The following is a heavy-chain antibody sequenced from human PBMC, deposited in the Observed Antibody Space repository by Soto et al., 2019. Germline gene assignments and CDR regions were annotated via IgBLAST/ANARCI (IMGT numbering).Heavy chain of an antibody. V-gene: IGHV1-46*01. J-gene: IGHJ4*02. CDR3: ATLQRRDSYDYSGYGAFHYGH. Sequence: AAVKVSCWASCYCFTGDYLVWVRQAPGQGPEWMGLINPSGGSTTYSQKFQGRVTMTRDTSTTTVYMELSALRSEDTAFYYCATLQRRDSYDYSGYGAFHYGHWGQGTLVTVS. D-gene: IGHD3-16*01. CDR1: CYCFTGDY. CDR2: INPSGGST.